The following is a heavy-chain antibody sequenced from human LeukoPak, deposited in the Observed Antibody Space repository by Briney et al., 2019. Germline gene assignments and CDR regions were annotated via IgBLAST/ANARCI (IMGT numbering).Heavy chain of an antibody. CDR3: ARGASGYSYGQVYYYYYMDV. D-gene: IGHD5-18*01. CDR2: ISHSGTTT. Sequence: GGSPRLSYAASGFTFSSYAMNWVRQAPGKGLEWVSAISHSGTTTYYADSVKGRFTISRDNSKNTLYLQMNDLRAEDTAVYYCARGASGYSYGQVYYYYYMDVWGKGTTVTISS. CDR1: GFTFSSYA. V-gene: IGHV3-23*01. J-gene: IGHJ6*03.